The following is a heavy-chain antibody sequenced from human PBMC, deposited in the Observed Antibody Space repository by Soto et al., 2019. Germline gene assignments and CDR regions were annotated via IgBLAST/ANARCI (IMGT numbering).Heavy chain of an antibody. Sequence: SETLSLTCAVYGGSFSGYYWSWIRQPPGKGLEWIGEINHSGSTNYNPSLKSRVTISVDTSKNHFSLKLSSVTAADTAVYYCARAYIVLMVYAYNWFDPWGQGTLVTVSS. CDR1: GGSFSGYY. CDR2: INHSGST. D-gene: IGHD2-8*01. V-gene: IGHV4-34*01. CDR3: ARAYIVLMVYAYNWFDP. J-gene: IGHJ5*02.